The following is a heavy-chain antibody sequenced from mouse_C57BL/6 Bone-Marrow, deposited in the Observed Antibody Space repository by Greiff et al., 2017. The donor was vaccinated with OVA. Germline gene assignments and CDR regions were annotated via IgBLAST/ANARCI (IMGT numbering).Heavy chain of an antibody. CDR3: ARQLRLLFAY. CDR2: INPNNGGT. CDR1: GYTFTDYN. V-gene: IGHV1-22*01. J-gene: IGHJ3*01. Sequence: EVKLMESGPELVKPGASVKMSCKASGYTFTDYNMHWVKQSHGKSLEWIGYINPNNGGTSYNQKFKGKATLTVNKSSSTAYMELRSLTSEDSAVYYCARQLRLLFAYWGQGTLVTVSA. D-gene: IGHD3-2*02.